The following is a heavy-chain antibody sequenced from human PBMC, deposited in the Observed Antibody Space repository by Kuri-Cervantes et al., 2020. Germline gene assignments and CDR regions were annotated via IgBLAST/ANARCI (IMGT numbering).Heavy chain of an antibody. CDR2: IGLAGDT. V-gene: IGHV3-13*01. CDR1: GFTFTSYD. CDR3: ARDHCSSTSCYPANFDY. D-gene: IGHD2-2*01. J-gene: IGHJ4*02. Sequence: GESLKISCAASGFTFTSYDMHWVRQATGKGLEWVSAIGLAGDTYYPDSVKGRFTISRENAKNSLYLQMNSLRDEDTAVYYCARDHCSSTSCYPANFDYWGQGTLVTVSS.